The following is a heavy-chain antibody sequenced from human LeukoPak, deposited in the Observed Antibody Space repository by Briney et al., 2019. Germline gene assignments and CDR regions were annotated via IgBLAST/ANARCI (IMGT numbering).Heavy chain of an antibody. CDR1: GGSISGYY. CDR3: ARYISSGLDY. V-gene: IGHV4-59*08. J-gene: IGHJ4*02. Sequence: PETLSLTCTVSGGSISGYYWSWIRQPPGKGLEWIGHIYYTGSTSYNPSLKSRVTISVDTSKNQFSLKLSYVNAADTAVYYCARYISSGLDYWGQGNLVSVSS. D-gene: IGHD6-6*01. CDR2: IYYTGST.